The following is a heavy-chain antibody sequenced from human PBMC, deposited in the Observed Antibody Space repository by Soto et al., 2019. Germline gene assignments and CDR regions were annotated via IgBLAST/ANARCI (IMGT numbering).Heavy chain of an antibody. CDR1: GYSFTSYW. J-gene: IGHJ6*02. Sequence: GESLKISCKGSGYSFTSYWIGWVRQMPGKGLEWMGIIYPGDSDTRYSPSFQGQVTISADKSISTAYLQWSSLKASDTAMYYCARHLDYDSSGYYYSYYYYGMDVWGQGTTVTVSS. V-gene: IGHV5-51*01. CDR3: ARHLDYDSSGYYYSYYYYGMDV. CDR2: IYPGDSDT. D-gene: IGHD3-22*01.